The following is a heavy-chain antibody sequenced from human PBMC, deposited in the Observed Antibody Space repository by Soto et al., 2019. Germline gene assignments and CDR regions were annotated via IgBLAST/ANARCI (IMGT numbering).Heavy chain of an antibody. J-gene: IGHJ5*01. Sequence: QVQLVESGGGVVQPGRSLRLSCAASGFAFSGHGMHWVRQAPGKGLEWLAVIVDGGSEDNYADSVRGRFTISRDNSKNILYLEMNNLRVEDTAVYYCARDDLYEDNGLDSWGQGTLVTVSP. CDR1: GFAFSGHG. CDR2: IVDGGSED. V-gene: IGHV3-33*01. CDR3: ARDDLYEDNGLDS. D-gene: IGHD3-3*01.